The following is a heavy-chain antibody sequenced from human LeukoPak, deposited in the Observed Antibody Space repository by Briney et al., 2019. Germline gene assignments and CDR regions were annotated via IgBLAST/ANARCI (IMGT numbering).Heavy chain of an antibody. J-gene: IGHJ3*02. D-gene: IGHD1-26*01. CDR3: ARETMVGATTPAFDI. CDR2: INSDGSST. V-gene: IGHV3-74*01. Sequence: GGSLRLSCAASGFTFRSYWMHWVRQAPGKGLVWVSCINSDGSSTSYADSVKGRFTISRDNAKNSLYLQMNSLRAEDTALYHCARETMVGATTPAFDIWGQGTMVTVSS. CDR1: GFTFRSYW.